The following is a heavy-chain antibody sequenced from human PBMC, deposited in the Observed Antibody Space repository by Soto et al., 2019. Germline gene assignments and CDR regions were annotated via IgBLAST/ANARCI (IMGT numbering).Heavy chain of an antibody. CDR1: GFTFSSYG. Sequence: GGSLRLSCAASGFTFSSYGMHWVRQAPGKGLEWVAVISYDGSNKYYADSVKGRFTISRDNSKNTLYLQMNSLRAEDTAVYYCAKWGIMITFGGVIVSGDYYYYGMDVWGQGTTVTVSS. J-gene: IGHJ6*02. CDR3: AKWGIMITFGGVIVSGDYYYYGMDV. CDR2: ISYDGSNK. D-gene: IGHD3-16*02. V-gene: IGHV3-30*18.